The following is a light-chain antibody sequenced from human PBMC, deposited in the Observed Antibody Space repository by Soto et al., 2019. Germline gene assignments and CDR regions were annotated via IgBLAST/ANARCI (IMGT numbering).Light chain of an antibody. J-gene: IGLJ1*01. Sequence: QSALTRPASVSGSPGQSITISCTGTSSDIGGYNYVSWYQQHPGKAPKLMIYDVSNRPSGVANRVSGSKSGNTASLTISVLQAEDEADYYCSSYTSSRSYVFGTGTKLTVL. CDR2: DVS. CDR3: SSYTSSRSYV. V-gene: IGLV2-14*01. CDR1: SSDIGGYNY.